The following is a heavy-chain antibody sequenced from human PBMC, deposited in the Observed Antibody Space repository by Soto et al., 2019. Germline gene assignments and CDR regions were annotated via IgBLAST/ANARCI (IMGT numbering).Heavy chain of an antibody. D-gene: IGHD2-21*02. J-gene: IGHJ6*02. Sequence: QVQLQESGPGLVKPSQTLSLTCSVSGGSISRGGYYWSWIRQHPGKCLEWIAYIYYSGSTYYNPSLKSRVTISVDTSKIQFSLKLSSVTAADTAMYYCAREPCGGDCYGYYYHGMDVWGQGTTVTVSS. CDR2: IYYSGST. CDR1: GGSISRGGYY. CDR3: AREPCGGDCYGYYYHGMDV. V-gene: IGHV4-31*03.